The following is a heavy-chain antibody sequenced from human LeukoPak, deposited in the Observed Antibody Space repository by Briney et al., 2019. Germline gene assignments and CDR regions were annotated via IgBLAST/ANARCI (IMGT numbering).Heavy chain of an antibody. J-gene: IGHJ4*02. CDR2: VYYSGNT. V-gene: IGHV4-39*01. Sequence: PSETLSLTCSVSGDSVTSSSYHWGWIRQPPGEGLEWIGTVYYSGNTYYNPSLKSRLTLSIDASKNQVSLKLSAGTATDTAVYYCARLSGGNPGNFWGQGTLVTVSS. CDR3: ARLSGGNPGNF. D-gene: IGHD3-10*01. CDR1: GDSVTSSSYH.